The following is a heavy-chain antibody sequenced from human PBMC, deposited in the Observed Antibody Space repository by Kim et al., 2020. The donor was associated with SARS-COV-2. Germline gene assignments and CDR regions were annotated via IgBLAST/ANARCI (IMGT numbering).Heavy chain of an antibody. Sequence: SETLSLTCTVSGGSISSGSYYWSWIRQPAGKGLEWIGRIYTSGSTNYNPSLKSRVTISVDTSKNQFSLKLSSVTAADTAVYYCARARVLLSFAYGMDVWGQGTTVTVSS. V-gene: IGHV4-61*02. CDR2: IYTSGST. CDR1: GGSISSGSYY. J-gene: IGHJ6*02. D-gene: IGHD1-1*01. CDR3: ARARVLLSFAYGMDV.